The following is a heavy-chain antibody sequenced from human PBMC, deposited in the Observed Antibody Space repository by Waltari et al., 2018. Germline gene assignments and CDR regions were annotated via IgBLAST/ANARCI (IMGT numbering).Heavy chain of an antibody. CDR1: GGSISSSSYY. Sequence: QLQLQESGPGLVKPSETLSLTCTVSGGSISSSSYYWGWIRQPPGKGLEWIGSIYYSGSTYYTPSLKSRVTISVDTSKNQFSLKRSSVTAADTAVYYCATKGPYYYDSSGYHLDYWGQGTLVTVSS. CDR3: ATKGPYYYDSSGYHLDY. J-gene: IGHJ4*02. D-gene: IGHD3-22*01. CDR2: IYYSGST. V-gene: IGHV4-39*01.